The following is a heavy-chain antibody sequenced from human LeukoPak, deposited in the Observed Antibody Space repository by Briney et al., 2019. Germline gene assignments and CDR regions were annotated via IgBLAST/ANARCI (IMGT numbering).Heavy chain of an antibody. D-gene: IGHD2-8*01. CDR3: ARSYCTNGVCYRPYYFDY. J-gene: IGHJ4*02. CDR2: INPSGGST. V-gene: IGHV1-46*01. CDR1: GYTFTGYY. Sequence: ASVKVSCKASGYTFTGYYMHWVRQAPGQGLEWMGIINPSGGSTSYAQKFQGRVTMTRDTSTSTVYMELSSLRSEDTAVYYCARSYCTNGVCYRPYYFDYWGQGTLVTVSS.